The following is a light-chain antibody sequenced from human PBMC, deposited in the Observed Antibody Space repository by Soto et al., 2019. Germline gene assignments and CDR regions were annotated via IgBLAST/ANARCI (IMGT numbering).Light chain of an antibody. CDR2: GAS. V-gene: IGKV1-39*01. CDR3: QQYYSTPT. Sequence: DIQMTQSPSSLSAFVGDRVTIACRASQSISIRLNWYQQKPGKAPNLLISGASTLQSGVPSRFGGSGSGTDFTLTISSLQPEDSATYFCQQYYSTPTFGQGTKV. J-gene: IGKJ1*01. CDR1: QSISIR.